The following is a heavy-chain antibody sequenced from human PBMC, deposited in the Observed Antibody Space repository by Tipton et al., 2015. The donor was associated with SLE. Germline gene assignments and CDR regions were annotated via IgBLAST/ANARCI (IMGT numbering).Heavy chain of an antibody. Sequence: SLRLSCAASGFTFSNYWMSWVRQAPGRGLEWVANIKQEGSEKYYVDSVKGRFTISRGNAKNSLYLQMNSLRAEDTAVYYWARGEAYCGGDCSFDYWGQGTLVIVSS. CDR1: GFTFSNYW. CDR2: IKQEGSEK. J-gene: IGHJ4*02. CDR3: ARGEAYCGGDCSFDY. V-gene: IGHV3-7*01. D-gene: IGHD2-21*01.